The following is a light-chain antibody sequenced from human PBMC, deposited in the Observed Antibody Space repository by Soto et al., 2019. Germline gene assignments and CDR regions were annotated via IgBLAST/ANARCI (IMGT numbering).Light chain of an antibody. Sequence: QSVLTQPPSASGTPGQRVIISCSGSSSSIGSNTVNWYQQLPGMAPKLLIYNNNQRPSGVPDRFSDSKSGTSASLAISGLQSADEADYYCATWDDSRNKHFXTGTKVTVL. CDR2: NNN. CDR3: ATWDDSRNKH. V-gene: IGLV1-44*01. CDR1: SSSIGSNT. J-gene: IGLJ1*01.